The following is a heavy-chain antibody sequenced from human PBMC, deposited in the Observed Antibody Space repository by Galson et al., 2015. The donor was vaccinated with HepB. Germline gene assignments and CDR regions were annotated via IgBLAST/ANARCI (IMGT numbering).Heavy chain of an antibody. CDR2: INAGNGNT. Sequence: SVKVSCKASGYTFTSYAMHWVRQAPGQRLEWMGWINAGNGNTKYSQKFQGRVTITRDTSASTAYMELSSLRSEDTAVYYCARDLEYDSSGFARVIGAFDIWGQGTMVTVSS. V-gene: IGHV1-3*01. CDR1: GYTFTSYA. J-gene: IGHJ3*02. D-gene: IGHD3-22*01. CDR3: ARDLEYDSSGFARVIGAFDI.